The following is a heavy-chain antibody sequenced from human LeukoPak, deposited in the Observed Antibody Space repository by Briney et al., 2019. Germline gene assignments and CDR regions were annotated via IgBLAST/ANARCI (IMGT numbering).Heavy chain of an antibody. D-gene: IGHD2-2*01. Sequence: PSETLSLTCAVYGGSFSGYYWSWIRQPPGKGLEWIGEINHSGSTNYNPSPKSRVTITEVPSKNLSAQELSSVTAADTAVCYCARGGSTSPFDYWGQGTLVTVSS. CDR1: GGSFSGYY. CDR2: INHSGST. J-gene: IGHJ4*02. CDR3: ARGGSTSPFDY. V-gene: IGHV4-34*01.